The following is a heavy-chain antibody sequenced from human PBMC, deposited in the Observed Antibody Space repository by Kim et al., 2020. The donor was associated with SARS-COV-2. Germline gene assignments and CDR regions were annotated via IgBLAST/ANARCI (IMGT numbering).Heavy chain of an antibody. Sequence: GGSLRLSCAASGFTFSSYGMHWVRQAPGKGLEWVAVIWYDGSNKYYADSVKGRFTISRDNSKNTLYLQMNSLRAEDTAVYYCARDGRYYDFWSGYSGGARYYYMDVWGKGTTVTVSS. CDR3: ARDGRYYDFWSGYSGGARYYYMDV. CDR2: IWYDGSNK. J-gene: IGHJ6*03. D-gene: IGHD3-3*01. CDR1: GFTFSSYG. V-gene: IGHV3-33*01.